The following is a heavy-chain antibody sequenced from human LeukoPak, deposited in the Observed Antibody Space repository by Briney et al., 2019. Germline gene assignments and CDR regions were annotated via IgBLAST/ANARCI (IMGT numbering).Heavy chain of an antibody. V-gene: IGHV4-59*01. CDR2: VHYAEGS. D-gene: IGHD3-10*01. CDR1: GGSIYSSY. Sequence: PSETLSLTCLVSGGSIYSSYWSWIRQSPGKGLEWIGYVHYAEGSYYNPSLKSRVTLSVDTSKNQSSLRLNSVTAADTAVYYCAGYGSRSSYKAFDYWGQGTLVTVSS. CDR3: AGYGSRSSYKAFDY. J-gene: IGHJ4*02.